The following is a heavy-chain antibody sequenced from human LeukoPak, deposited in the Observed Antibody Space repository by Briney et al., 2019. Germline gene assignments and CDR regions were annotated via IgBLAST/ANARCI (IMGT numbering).Heavy chain of an antibody. CDR3: ARSPITFGGVKTPDY. V-gene: IGHV1-8*01. CDR1: GYTFTSYD. D-gene: IGHD3-16*01. Sequence: GASVKVSCKASGYTFTSYDINWVRQATGQGLEWMGWMNPNSGNTGYAQKFQGRVTMTRNTSIGTAYVELSSLRSEDTAVYYCARSPITFGGVKTPDYWGQGTLVTVSS. J-gene: IGHJ4*02. CDR2: MNPNSGNT.